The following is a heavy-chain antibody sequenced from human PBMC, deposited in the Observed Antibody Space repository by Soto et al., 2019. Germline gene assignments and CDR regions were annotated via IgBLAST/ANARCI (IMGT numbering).Heavy chain of an antibody. Sequence: SQTLSLTCAISVDSVSSNSAAWNWIRQSPSRGLEWLGRTYYRSKWYNDCAVSVKSRITINPDTSKNQFSLQLNSVTPEDAAVYYCARESIAAAGTFWFDPWGQGTLVTVSS. CDR2: TYYRSKWYN. D-gene: IGHD6-13*01. CDR1: VDSVSSNSAA. J-gene: IGHJ5*02. CDR3: ARESIAAAGTFWFDP. V-gene: IGHV6-1*01.